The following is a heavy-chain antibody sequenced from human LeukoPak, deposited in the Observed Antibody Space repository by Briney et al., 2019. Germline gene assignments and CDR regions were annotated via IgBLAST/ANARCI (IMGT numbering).Heavy chain of an antibody. CDR2: ISYDGSNK. CDR1: GFTFSSYA. V-gene: IGHV3-30-3*01. CDR3: ARDQGYDFWSGYYTSYYYYYGMDV. D-gene: IGHD3-3*01. J-gene: IGHJ6*02. Sequence: PGGSLRLSCAASGFTFSSYAMHWVRQAPGKGLEWVAVISYDGSNKYYADSVKGRFTIPRDNSKNTLYLQMNSLRAEDTAVYYCARDQGYDFWSGYYTSYYYYYGMDVWGQGTTVTVSS.